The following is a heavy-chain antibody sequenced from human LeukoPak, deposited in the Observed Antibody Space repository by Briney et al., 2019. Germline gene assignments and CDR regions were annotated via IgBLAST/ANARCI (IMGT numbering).Heavy chain of an antibody. CDR3: ARGPSHGAFDF. J-gene: IGHJ4*02. Sequence: ASVKVSCKASGYTFTGYYIHWLRQAPGQGLEWMGWINPNNGGTKYAQRFQGRATMTRDTSINAAYMELSRLKSDDTAVYHCARGPSHGAFDFWGQGTLVTVSS. CDR2: INPNNGGT. CDR1: GYTFTGYY. V-gene: IGHV1-2*02.